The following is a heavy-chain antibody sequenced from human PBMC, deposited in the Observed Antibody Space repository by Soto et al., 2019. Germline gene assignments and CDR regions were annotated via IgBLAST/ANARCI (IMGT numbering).Heavy chain of an antibody. CDR1: GGSFSGYY. Sequence: SETLSLTCAVYGGSFSGYYWSWIRQPPGKGLEWIGEINHSGSTNYNPSLKSRVTISVDTSKNQFSRKLSSVTAADTAVYYCARIDARSSAYDAFDIWGQGTMVTVSS. D-gene: IGHD6-6*01. CDR2: INHSGST. CDR3: ARIDARSSAYDAFDI. J-gene: IGHJ3*02. V-gene: IGHV4-34*01.